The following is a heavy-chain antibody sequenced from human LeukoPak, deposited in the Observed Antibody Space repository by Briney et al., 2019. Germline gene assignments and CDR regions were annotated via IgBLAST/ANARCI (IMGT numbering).Heavy chain of an antibody. CDR2: IWIDSGNT. CDR1: GFIFRDYS. V-gene: IGHV3-48*01. D-gene: IGHD2-2*01. J-gene: IGHJ4*02. CDR3: ARDHKYAFDN. Sequence: GGSLTLSCAASGFIFRDYSMIWVRQAPGRGREWISYIWIDSGNTKYADSVKGRFTISGDKAKNSLYLQINSLRVEDTAVYYCARDHKYAFDNWGQGTLVTVSS.